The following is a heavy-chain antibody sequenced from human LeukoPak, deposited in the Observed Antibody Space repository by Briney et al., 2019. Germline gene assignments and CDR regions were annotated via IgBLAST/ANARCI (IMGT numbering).Heavy chain of an antibody. CDR3: ARVDYTDEGWGY. CDR2: IDQDGSNK. D-gene: IGHD4-11*01. CDR1: GFTFSRYW. V-gene: IGHV3-7*01. J-gene: IGHJ4*02. Sequence: GGSLRLSCTTSGFTFSRYWMSWVRQAPGKGLEWVANIDQDGSNKNYVDSVRGRSTISRDDARNSLFLQMNSLRAEDTAMYYCARVDYTDEGWGYWGQGTLVTVSS.